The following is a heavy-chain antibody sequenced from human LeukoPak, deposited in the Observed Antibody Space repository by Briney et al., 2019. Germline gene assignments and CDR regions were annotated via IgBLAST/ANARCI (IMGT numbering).Heavy chain of an antibody. V-gene: IGHV1-2*04. CDR1: GYTFTGYY. Sequence: ASVKVSCKASGYTFTGYYMHWVRQAPGQGLEWMGWINPNSGGTNYAQKFQGWVTMTRDTSISTAYMELSRLRSDDTAVYYCARAQYIVATNLQGAFDIWGQGTMVTVPS. CDR3: ARAQYIVATNLQGAFDI. CDR2: INPNSGGT. D-gene: IGHD5-12*01. J-gene: IGHJ3*02.